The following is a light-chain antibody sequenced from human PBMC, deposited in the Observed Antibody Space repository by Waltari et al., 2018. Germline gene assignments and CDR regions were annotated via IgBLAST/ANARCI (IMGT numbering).Light chain of an antibody. Sequence: DIQMTQSPSTLAASVGDRITITCRASQNINNWLAWYQQKPGKAPNPLIPKASTLESGVPARVSGSGSGTEFTLTVSSLQPDDSATYFCQQYNSESYTFGQGTKLEIK. J-gene: IGKJ2*01. CDR1: QNINNW. V-gene: IGKV1-5*03. CDR3: QQYNSESYT. CDR2: KAS.